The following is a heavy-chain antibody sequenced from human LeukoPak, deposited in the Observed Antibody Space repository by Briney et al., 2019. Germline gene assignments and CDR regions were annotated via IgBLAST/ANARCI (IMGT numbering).Heavy chain of an antibody. CDR3: ERGTAYYYDSSGYFMPPSY. Sequence: PSETLSLTCTVSGGSISSSSYYWGWIRQPPGKGLEWIGSIYYSGSTYYNTSLKSRVNISVDTSKNQFSLKLSSVSAADTAVYYCERGTAYYYDSSGYFMPPSYWGQGTLVTVSS. CDR1: GGSISSSSYY. D-gene: IGHD3-22*01. J-gene: IGHJ4*02. CDR2: IYYSGST. V-gene: IGHV4-39*07.